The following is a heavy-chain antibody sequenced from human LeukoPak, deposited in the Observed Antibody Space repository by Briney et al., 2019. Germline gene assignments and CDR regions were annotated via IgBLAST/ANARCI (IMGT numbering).Heavy chain of an antibody. J-gene: IGHJ5*02. CDR1: GYTFTSYG. CDR3: ARGVVGGTTVGP. D-gene: IGHD1-7*01. V-gene: IGHV1-8*02. Sequence: GASVKVSCKASGYTFTSYGISWVRQAPGQGLEWMGWVNPKSGHTAYAQKFQGRVTMTSDTSTAFLELSSLRFEDTAVYFCARGVVGGTTVGPWGQGTLVTVSS. CDR2: VNPKSGHT.